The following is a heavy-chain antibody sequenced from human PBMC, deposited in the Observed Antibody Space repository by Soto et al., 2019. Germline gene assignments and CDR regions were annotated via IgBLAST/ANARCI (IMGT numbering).Heavy chain of an antibody. D-gene: IGHD3-10*01. J-gene: IGHJ6*02. V-gene: IGHV4-59*08. CDR2: VYSGGGT. Sequence: SETLPLTCTVSGGSLRGYSWSWIRQSPGKGLEWIGYVYSGGGTNSSPSFMGRVTISVDTSKNQFSLEMNSVSAADTAVYYCARQQQFGELTARDVWGQGTTVTVS. CDR1: GGSLRGYS. CDR3: ARQQQFGELTARDV.